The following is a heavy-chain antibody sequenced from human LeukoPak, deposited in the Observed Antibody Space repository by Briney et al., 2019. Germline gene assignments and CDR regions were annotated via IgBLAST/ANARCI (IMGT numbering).Heavy chain of an antibody. Sequence: PGGSLRLSCAASGFTFSSYAMHWVRQAPGKGLEWVAVIPYDGSNKYYADSVKGRFTISRDNSKNTLYLQMNSLRAEDTAVYYCARESGVHYGDSTDYWGQGTLVTVSS. J-gene: IGHJ4*02. D-gene: IGHD4-17*01. CDR2: IPYDGSNK. CDR1: GFTFSSYA. V-gene: IGHV3-30*04. CDR3: ARESGVHYGDSTDY.